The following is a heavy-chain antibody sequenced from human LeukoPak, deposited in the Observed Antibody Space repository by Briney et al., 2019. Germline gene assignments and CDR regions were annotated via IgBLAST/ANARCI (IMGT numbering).Heavy chain of an antibody. V-gene: IGHV5-51*01. CDR2: IYPGDSDT. J-gene: IGHJ6*03. Sequence: GESLKISCQGSGYSYTSYCIGWVRQTPGKGLELMGIIYPGDSDTRYSPSFQGQVTISADKSISTAYLQWSSLKASDTAMYYCARNGYSYGYYMDVWGKGTTVTVSS. D-gene: IGHD5-18*01. CDR3: ARNGYSYGYYMDV. CDR1: GYSYTSYC.